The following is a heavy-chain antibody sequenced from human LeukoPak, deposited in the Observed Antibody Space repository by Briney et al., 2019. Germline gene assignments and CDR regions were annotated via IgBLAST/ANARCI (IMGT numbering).Heavy chain of an antibody. CDR3: ARGPSDVPFDY. J-gene: IGHJ4*02. Sequence: SESLSLTCSVSGGSITNYYWSWIRQPPEKGLEWIGHIYYTGSTKYNPSLKSRVTISADTSKNQFSLKLSSVTAADTAVYYCARGPSDVPFDYWGQGTLVTVSS. V-gene: IGHV4-59*01. CDR2: IYYTGST. CDR1: GGSITNYY.